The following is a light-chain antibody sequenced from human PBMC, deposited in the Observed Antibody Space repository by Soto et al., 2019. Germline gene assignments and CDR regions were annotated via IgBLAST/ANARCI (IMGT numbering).Light chain of an antibody. J-gene: IGKJ5*01. CDR1: QSVSTF. CDR2: DAS. CDR3: QQRSNWPPT. V-gene: IGKV3-11*01. Sequence: EIVLTQSPATLSLSPGERATLSCRASQSVSTFLGWYQQKPGQAPRLLISDASNWATGIPARFSGSGSGTDFTLIISSLEPEDSAIYYCQQRSNWPPTFGQGTRLEIK.